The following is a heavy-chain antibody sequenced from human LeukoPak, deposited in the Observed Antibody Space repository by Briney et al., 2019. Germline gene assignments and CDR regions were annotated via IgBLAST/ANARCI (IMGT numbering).Heavy chain of an antibody. V-gene: IGHV3-33*06. Sequence: PGRSLRLSCAASGFTFSSYGMHWVRQAPGKGLEWVAVIWYDGSNKYYADSVKGRFTISRDNSKNTLYLQMNSLRAEDTAVYYCAKDRDSGWYTFYYWGQGTLVTVSS. CDR2: IWYDGSNK. J-gene: IGHJ4*02. CDR1: GFTFSSYG. CDR3: AKDRDSGWYTFYY. D-gene: IGHD6-19*01.